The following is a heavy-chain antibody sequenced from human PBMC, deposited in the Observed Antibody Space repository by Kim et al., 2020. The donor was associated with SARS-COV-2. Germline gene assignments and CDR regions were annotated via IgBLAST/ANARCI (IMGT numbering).Heavy chain of an antibody. V-gene: IGHV4-30-4*01. Sequence: SETLSLTCTVSGGSISSGDYYWSWIRQPPGKGLEWIGYIYYSGSTYYNPSLKSRVTISVDTSKNQFSLKLSSVTAADTAVYYCARDGYSYGYYYGMDVWGQGTTVTVSS. CDR3: ARDGYSYGYYYGMDV. CDR2: IYYSGST. CDR1: GGSISSGDYY. D-gene: IGHD5-18*01. J-gene: IGHJ6*02.